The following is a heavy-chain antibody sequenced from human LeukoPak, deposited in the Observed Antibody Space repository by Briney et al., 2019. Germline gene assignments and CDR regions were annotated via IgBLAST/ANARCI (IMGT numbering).Heavy chain of an antibody. V-gene: IGHV3-74*03. CDR2: INSDGTGI. Sequence: GRSLRLSRTASGFTLSEYWMYCVRQAPGTGVVWVSRINSDGTGILYEDFAEGRFTISRDNAKNALYLQMSSLREEDTAVYYCVRGQTIDFWGQGILVTVSS. CDR1: GFTLSEYW. J-gene: IGHJ4*02. CDR3: VRGQTIDF. D-gene: IGHD3-10*01.